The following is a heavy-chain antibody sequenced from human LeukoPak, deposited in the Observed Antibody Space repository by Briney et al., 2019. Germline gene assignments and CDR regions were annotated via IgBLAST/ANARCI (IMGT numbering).Heavy chain of an antibody. J-gene: IGHJ4*02. CDR3: ARLGGYGYFDY. V-gene: IGHV3-21*01. CDR1: GFTFNSYA. CDR2: ISSSGSYV. D-gene: IGHD5-12*01. Sequence: GGSLRLSCAASGFTFNSYAMNWVRQAPGKGLEWVSSISSSGSYVYYPDSLKGRFTISRDSAKNSLFLQMNSLRAEDTAVYYCARLGGYGYFDYWGQGTLVTVSS.